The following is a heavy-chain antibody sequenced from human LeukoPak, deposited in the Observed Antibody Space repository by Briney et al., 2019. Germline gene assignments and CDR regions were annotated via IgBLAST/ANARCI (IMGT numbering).Heavy chain of an antibody. CDR3: AFGGSYYYDSSGYYTLDY. V-gene: IGHV4-34*01. D-gene: IGHD3-22*01. J-gene: IGHJ4*02. CDR1: GWSFSGHY. Sequence: PSETLSLTCAVYGWSFSGHYRSWIRQPPGKGLEWIGDINHSGSTNYNPSLQSRVTISVDTSKNQFSLKLTSLTAADTAVYYCAFGGSYYYDSSGYYTLDYWGQGTLVTVSS. CDR2: INHSGST.